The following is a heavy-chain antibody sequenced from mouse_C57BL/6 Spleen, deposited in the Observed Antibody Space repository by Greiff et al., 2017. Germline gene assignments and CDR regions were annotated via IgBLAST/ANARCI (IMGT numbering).Heavy chain of an antibody. CDR1: GFTFSSYA. V-gene: IGHV5-9-1*02. J-gene: IGHJ4*01. CDR3: TREGPYYAMDY. CDR2: ISSGGDYI. Sequence: EVMLVESGEGLVKPGGSLKLSCAASGFTFSSYAMSWVRQTPGKRLEWVAYISSGGDYIYYADTVKGRFTISRDNARNTLYLQLSSLTSEDTAMYYCTREGPYYAMDYWGQGTSVTVSA. D-gene: IGHD3-3*01.